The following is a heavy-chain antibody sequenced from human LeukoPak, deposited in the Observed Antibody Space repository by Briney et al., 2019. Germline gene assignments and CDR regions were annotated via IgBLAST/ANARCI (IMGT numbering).Heavy chain of an antibody. CDR2: INPNSGGT. D-gene: IGHD6-13*01. CDR3: ARYSSSWHHMDV. Sequence: ASVKVSCKASGYTFTGYYMHWVRQAPGQGLEWMGRINPNSGGTNYAQKFQGRVTMTRDTSISTAYMELSRLRSDDTAVYYCARYSSSWHHMDVWGKGTTVTVSS. CDR1: GYTFTGYY. J-gene: IGHJ6*03. V-gene: IGHV1-2*06.